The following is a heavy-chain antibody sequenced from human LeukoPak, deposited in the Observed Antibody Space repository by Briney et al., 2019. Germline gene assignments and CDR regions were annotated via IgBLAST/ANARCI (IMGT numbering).Heavy chain of an antibody. CDR1: GFTFSNAW. J-gene: IGHJ6*03. CDR2: ISGSGGST. D-gene: IGHD2-2*01. Sequence: GGSLRLSCTTSGFTFSNAWMSWVRRAPGKGLEWVSAISGSGGSTYYADSVKGRFTISRDNSKNTLYLQMNSLRAEDTAVYYCAKEAAAILWHYYYYMDVWGKGTTVAVSS. CDR3: AKEAAAILWHYYYYMDV. V-gene: IGHV3-23*01.